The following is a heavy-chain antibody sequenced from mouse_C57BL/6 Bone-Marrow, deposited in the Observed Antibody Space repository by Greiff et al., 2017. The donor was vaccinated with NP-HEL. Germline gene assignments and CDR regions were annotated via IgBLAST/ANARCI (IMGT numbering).Heavy chain of an antibody. CDR2: IHPNSGST. CDR3: ARSRGYGSSYRFAY. CDR1: GYTFTSYW. V-gene: IGHV1-64*01. D-gene: IGHD1-1*01. J-gene: IGHJ3*01. Sequence: QVQLQQPGAELVKPGASVKLSCKASGYTFTSYWMHWVKQRPGQGLEWIGMIHPNSGSTNYNEKFKSKATLTVDKSSSTAYMQLSSLTSEDSAVYYCARSRGYGSSYRFAYWGRGTLVTVSA.